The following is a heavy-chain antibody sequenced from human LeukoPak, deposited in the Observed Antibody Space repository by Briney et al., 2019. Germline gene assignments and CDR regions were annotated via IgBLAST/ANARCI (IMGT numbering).Heavy chain of an antibody. D-gene: IGHD3-9*01. J-gene: IGHJ5*02. CDR3: ARVYYDILTGSGPVWFDP. CDR1: GGSISSYY. V-gene: IGHV4-59*12. CDR2: IYYSGST. Sequence: SETLSLTCTVSGGSISSYYWSWIRQPPGKGLEWIGYIYYSGSTYYNPSLKSRVTISVDTSKNQFSLKLSSVTAADTAVYYCARVYYDILTGSGPVWFDPWGQGTLVTVSS.